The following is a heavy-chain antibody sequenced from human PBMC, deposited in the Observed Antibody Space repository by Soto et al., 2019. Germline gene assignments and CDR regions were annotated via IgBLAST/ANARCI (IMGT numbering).Heavy chain of an antibody. D-gene: IGHD5-12*01. Sequence: SETLSLTCTVSGGSISSYYWSWIRQPPGKGLEWIGYIYYSGSTNYNPSLKSRVTISVDTSKNQFSLKLSSVTAADTAVYYCARASEMATRTDYWGQGTLVTVSS. CDR1: GGSISSYY. CDR2: IYYSGST. CDR3: ARASEMATRTDY. J-gene: IGHJ4*02. V-gene: IGHV4-59*01.